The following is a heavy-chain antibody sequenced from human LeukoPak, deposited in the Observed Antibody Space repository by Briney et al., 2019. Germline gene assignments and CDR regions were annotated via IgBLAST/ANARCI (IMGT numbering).Heavy chain of an antibody. CDR3: ARGERIAVAGKDFDY. CDR2: INPSGGST. Sequence: ASVKVSCKASGYTFTSYYMHWVRQAPGQGLERMGIINPSGGSTSYAQKFQGRVTMTRDTSTSTVYMELSSLRSEDTAVYYCARGERIAVAGKDFDYWGQGTLVTVSS. CDR1: GYTFTSYY. J-gene: IGHJ4*02. D-gene: IGHD6-19*01. V-gene: IGHV1-46*01.